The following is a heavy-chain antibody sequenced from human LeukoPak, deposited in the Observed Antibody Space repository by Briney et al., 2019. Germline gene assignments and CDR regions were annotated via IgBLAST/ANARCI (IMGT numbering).Heavy chain of an antibody. J-gene: IGHJ4*02. Sequence: SVKVSCKASGGTFSSYAISWVRQAPGQGLEWTGRIIPILGIANYAQKFQGRVTITADKSTSTAYMELSSLRSEDTAVYYCARVGPSDYGPNWGQGTLVTVSS. D-gene: IGHD4-17*01. V-gene: IGHV1-69*04. CDR1: GGTFSSYA. CDR2: IIPILGIA. CDR3: ARVGPSDYGPN.